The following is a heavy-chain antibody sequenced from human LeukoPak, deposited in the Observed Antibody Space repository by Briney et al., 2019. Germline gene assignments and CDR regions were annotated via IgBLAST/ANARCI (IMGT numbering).Heavy chain of an antibody. V-gene: IGHV4-61*02. CDR2: IYTSGRT. J-gene: IGHJ4*02. CDR3: ARGQKYRNGYTVTELGSGYFDY. D-gene: IGHD5-18*01. Sequence: PSEPLSLTCTVSGGSISSGRYYWSWIRQPAGKGLEWIGRIYTSGRTNYNPSLTSRVTISVDTPKNHFSLTLSSVTAADTAVYYCARGQKYRNGYTVTELGSGYFDYWGQGTLVTVSS. CDR1: GGSISSGRYY.